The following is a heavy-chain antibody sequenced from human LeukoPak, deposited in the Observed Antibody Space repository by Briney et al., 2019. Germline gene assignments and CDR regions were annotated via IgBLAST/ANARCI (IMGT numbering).Heavy chain of an antibody. CDR2: INHSGST. CDR3: ARAVVVRGVIITGHKWFDP. D-gene: IGHD3-10*01. J-gene: IGHJ5*02. Sequence: SETLSLTCAVYGGSFSGYYWSWIRQPPGKGLEWIGEINHSGSTNYNPSLKSRVTISVDTSKNQFSLKLSSVTAADTAVYYCARAVVVRGVIITGHKWFDPWGQGTLVTVSS. V-gene: IGHV4-34*01. CDR1: GGSFSGYY.